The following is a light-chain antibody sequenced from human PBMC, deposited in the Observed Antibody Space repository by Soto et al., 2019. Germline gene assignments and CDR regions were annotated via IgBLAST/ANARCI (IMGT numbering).Light chain of an antibody. V-gene: IGKV3-11*01. CDR1: QSVSSY. CDR2: DAS. CDR3: QQRSNWWT. J-gene: IGKJ1*01. Sequence: EILFTQSPGTLSLSPGERATLSCRVSQSVSSYLAWYQQKPGQAPRLLIYDASNRATGIPARLSGSGSGTDSTLTIRSLEPEDFAVYYCQQRSNWWTFGQGTKVDIK.